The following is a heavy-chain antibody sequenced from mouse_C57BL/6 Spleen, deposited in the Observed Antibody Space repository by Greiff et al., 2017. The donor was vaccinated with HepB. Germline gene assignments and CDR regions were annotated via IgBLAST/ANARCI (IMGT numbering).Heavy chain of an antibody. Sequence: VQLKESGAELVRPGASVKLSCTASGFNIKDDYMHWVKQRPEQGLEWIGWIDPENGDTEYASKFQGKATITADTSSNTAYLQLSSLTSEDTAVYYCTTYSNWDFDYWGQGTTLTVSS. CDR2: IDPENGDT. CDR3: TTYSNWDFDY. CDR1: GFNIKDDY. D-gene: IGHD2-5*01. V-gene: IGHV14-4*01. J-gene: IGHJ2*01.